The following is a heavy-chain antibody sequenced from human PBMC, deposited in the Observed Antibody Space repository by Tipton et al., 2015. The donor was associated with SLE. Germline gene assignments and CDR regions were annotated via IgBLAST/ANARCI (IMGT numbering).Heavy chain of an antibody. J-gene: IGHJ2*01. V-gene: IGHV4-59*11. CDR1: GGSISSHY. CDR3: AKDLSARGWYFDL. Sequence: TLSLTCTVSGGSISSHYWSWIRQPPGKGLEWIGYIYYSGSTNYNPSLKSRVTISVDTSKNQFSLKLSSVTAAVTAVYYCAKDLSARGWYFDLWGRSTLVTVSS. D-gene: IGHD6-25*01. CDR2: IYYSGST.